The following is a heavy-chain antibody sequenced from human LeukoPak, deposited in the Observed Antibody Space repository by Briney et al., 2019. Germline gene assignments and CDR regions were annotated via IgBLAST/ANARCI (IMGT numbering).Heavy chain of an antibody. CDR1: GFTFSDYY. J-gene: IGHJ6*02. Sequence: GGSLRLSCAASGFTFSDYYMSWIRQAPGKGLEWVSYISSSGSTIYYADSVKGRFTISRDNAKNSLYLQMNSLRAEDTAVYYCARAPTTYYYYGMDVWGQGTTVTVSS. CDR2: ISSSGSTI. D-gene: IGHD1-26*01. V-gene: IGHV3-11*04. CDR3: ARAPTTYYYYGMDV.